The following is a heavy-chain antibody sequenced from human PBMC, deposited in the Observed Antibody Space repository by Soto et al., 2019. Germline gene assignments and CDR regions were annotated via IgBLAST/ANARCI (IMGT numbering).Heavy chain of an antibody. Sequence: SKTLSLTCAVSGGSISSGGYSLSWIRQPPGKGLEWIGYIYHSGSTYYNPSLKSRVTISVDRSKNQFSLKLSSVTAADTAVYYCAIAAIAVGGTYWFDPWGEGTLVTVFS. CDR3: AIAAIAVGGTYWFDP. CDR2: IYHSGST. D-gene: IGHD6-19*01. V-gene: IGHV4-30-2*01. J-gene: IGHJ5*02. CDR1: GGSISSGGYS.